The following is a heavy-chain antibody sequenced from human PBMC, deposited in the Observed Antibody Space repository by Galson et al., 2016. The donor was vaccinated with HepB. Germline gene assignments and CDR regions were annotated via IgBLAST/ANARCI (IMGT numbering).Heavy chain of an antibody. J-gene: IGHJ5*02. Sequence: SLRLSCAASGFTFSSYWMHWVRQAPGKGLVWVSRINSDGHTTHYADSVKGRFTISRDNAKNTLYLQMNNLRAEDTAVYYCVNLGTTRTWGQGTQATVSS. CDR1: GFTFSSYW. CDR2: INSDGHTT. CDR3: VNLGTTRT. V-gene: IGHV3-74*01. D-gene: IGHD1-26*01.